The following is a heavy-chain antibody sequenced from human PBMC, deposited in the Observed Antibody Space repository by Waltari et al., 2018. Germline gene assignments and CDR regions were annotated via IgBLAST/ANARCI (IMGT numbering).Heavy chain of an antibody. CDR2: IYYSGST. Sequence: QPQLQESGPGLVKPSETLSLTCTVSGGSISSYYWSWIRQPPGKGLEWIGYIYYSGSTNSNPSLKSRVTISVDTSKNQFSLKLSSVTAADTAVYYCARDRFGNDFWSGYWGWFDPWGQGTLVTVSS. CDR3: ARDRFGNDFWSGYWGWFDP. D-gene: IGHD3-3*01. V-gene: IGHV4-59*01. J-gene: IGHJ5*02. CDR1: GGSISSYY.